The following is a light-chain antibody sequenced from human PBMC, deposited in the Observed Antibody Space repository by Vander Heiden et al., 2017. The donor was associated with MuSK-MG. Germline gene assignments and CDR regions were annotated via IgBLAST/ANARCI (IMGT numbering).Light chain of an antibody. J-gene: IGLJ3*02. V-gene: IGLV1-47*03. CDR2: RNN. CDR3: AAWDDSLSGWV. Sequence: QSVLTQPPSASGTPGNRVTISCSGSSSNIGSNYVYWYQQRPGTAPKLLIYRNNQRPSGVPDRFPGSKSGTSASLAISGLWSEDEADYYCAAWDDSLSGWVFGGGTKLTVL. CDR1: SSNIGSNY.